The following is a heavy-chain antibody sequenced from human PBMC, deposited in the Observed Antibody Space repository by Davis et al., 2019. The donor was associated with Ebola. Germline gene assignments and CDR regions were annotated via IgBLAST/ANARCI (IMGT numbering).Heavy chain of an antibody. CDR1: GGSISSYY. J-gene: IGHJ4*02. V-gene: IGHV4-4*07. Sequence: SETLSLTCTVSGGSISSYYWSWIRQPAGKGLEWIGRIRSSGSTDYNPSLKSQVTISGDTSKNQFSLNVNSVTAADTAMYYCARTPQYTSYGSYFDYWGQGALVTVSS. CDR2: IRSSGST. D-gene: IGHD1-26*01. CDR3: ARTPQYTSYGSYFDY.